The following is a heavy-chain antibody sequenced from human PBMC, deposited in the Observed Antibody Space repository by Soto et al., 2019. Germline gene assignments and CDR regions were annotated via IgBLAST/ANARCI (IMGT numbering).Heavy chain of an antibody. Sequence: ASVKVSCPASGYTFTAFYMNWVRQAPGQGLEWMGWVNPNTGVTKYAQKFQGRVTMTRDTSINTAYMELSGLTSDDTAVYYCTNLRLVPWCQGTLVTVAS. CDR1: GYTFTAFY. J-gene: IGHJ5*02. CDR3: TNLRLVP. CDR2: VNPNTGVT. V-gene: IGHV1-2*02. D-gene: IGHD6-6*01.